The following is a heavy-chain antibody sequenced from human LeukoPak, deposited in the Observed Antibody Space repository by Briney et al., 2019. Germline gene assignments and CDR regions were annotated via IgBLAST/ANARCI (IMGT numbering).Heavy chain of an antibody. D-gene: IGHD6-19*01. Sequence: SETLSLTCTVSGDSSSSAYWGWIRQSAGKGLEYIGRLYVNGSPNSNPSLKSRVTMSLDTSKNQFSLKMTSVTAADTAVYYCARAVAGIGGLDYWGQGTLVTVSS. J-gene: IGHJ4*02. CDR2: LYVNGSP. V-gene: IGHV4-4*07. CDR1: GDSSSSAY. CDR3: ARAVAGIGGLDY.